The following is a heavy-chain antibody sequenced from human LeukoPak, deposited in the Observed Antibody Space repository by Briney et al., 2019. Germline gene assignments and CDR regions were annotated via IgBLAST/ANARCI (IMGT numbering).Heavy chain of an antibody. V-gene: IGHV1-69*04. Sequence: ASVKVSCKASGGTFSSYAISWVRQAPGQGLEWMGRIIPILGIANYAQKFQGRVTITADKSTSTANMELSSLRSEDTAVYYCARGGFSYYDSSGYYRTSEYFQHWGQGTLVTVSS. J-gene: IGHJ1*01. CDR1: GGTFSSYA. D-gene: IGHD3-22*01. CDR3: ARGGFSYYDSSGYYRTSEYFQH. CDR2: IIPILGIA.